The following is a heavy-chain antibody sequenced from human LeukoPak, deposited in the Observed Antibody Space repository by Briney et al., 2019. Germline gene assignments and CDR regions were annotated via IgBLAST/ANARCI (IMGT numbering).Heavy chain of an antibody. J-gene: IGHJ4*02. CDR3: ARVVRPMIVRW. CDR2: IYYSGST. Sequence: SETLSLTCTVSGGSISSYYWSRIRQPPGKGLEWIGYIYYSGSTNYNPSLKSRVTISVDTSKNQFSLKLSSVTAADTAVYYCARVVRPMIVRWWGQGTLVTVSS. D-gene: IGHD3-22*01. CDR1: GGSISSYY. V-gene: IGHV4-59*01.